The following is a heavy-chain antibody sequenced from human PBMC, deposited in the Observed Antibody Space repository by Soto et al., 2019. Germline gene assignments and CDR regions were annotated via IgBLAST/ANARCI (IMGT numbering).Heavy chain of an antibody. J-gene: IGHJ3*02. Sequence: EVQLVESGGGLVKPGGSLRLSCAASGFTFSNAWMNWVRQAPGKGLEWVGRIKSKTDGGTTDYAAPVKGRFTISRDDSKNTLYLQMDSLKTEDTAVYYCTTDALNWNDAFDIWGQGTMVTVSS. CDR1: GFTFSNAW. D-gene: IGHD1-20*01. CDR2: IKSKTDGGTT. CDR3: TTDALNWNDAFDI. V-gene: IGHV3-15*07.